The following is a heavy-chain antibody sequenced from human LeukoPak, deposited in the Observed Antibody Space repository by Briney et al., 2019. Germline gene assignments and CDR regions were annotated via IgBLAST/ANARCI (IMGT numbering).Heavy chain of an antibody. CDR3: ARAAMVRGVDYFDY. J-gene: IGHJ4*02. CDR2: ISSSGGAT. V-gene: IGHV3-23*01. CDR1: GFTFSSYS. D-gene: IGHD3-10*01. Sequence: GGSLRLSCAASGFTFSSYSMSWARQAPGKGLEWVSVISSSGGATYYANSVKGRFTISRDNSKNTLYLQMNSLRAEDTAIYYCARAAMVRGVDYFDYWGQGTLVTVSS.